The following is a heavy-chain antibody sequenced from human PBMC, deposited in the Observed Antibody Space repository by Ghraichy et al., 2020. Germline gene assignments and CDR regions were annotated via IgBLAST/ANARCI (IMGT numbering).Heavy chain of an antibody. CDR2: IYYSGST. Sequence: SETLSLTCTVYGGSISSYYWSWIRQPPGKGLEWIGYIYYSGSTNHNPSLKSRVTISVDTSKNQFSLKLSSVTAADTAVYYCARLREGYCSSISCYNKLFDPWGQGTLVTVSS. CDR3: ARLREGYCSSISCYNKLFDP. D-gene: IGHD2-2*02. V-gene: IGHV4-59*01. J-gene: IGHJ5*02. CDR1: GGSISSYY.